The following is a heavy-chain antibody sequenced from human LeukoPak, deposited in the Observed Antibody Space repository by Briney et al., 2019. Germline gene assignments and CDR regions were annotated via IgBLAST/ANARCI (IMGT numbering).Heavy chain of an antibody. J-gene: IGHJ3*02. D-gene: IGHD1-14*01. CDR3: ARTSNNNAFDI. CDR2: IDPSDSHS. Sequence: GESLKISFKGSGYSFSSYWISWVRQMPGKGLEWMGRIDPSDSHSNYSPSFQGHVTISADKSISTAYLQWSSLKASDTAMYYCARTSNNNAFDIWGQGTMVTVSS. V-gene: IGHV5-10-1*01. CDR1: GYSFSSYW.